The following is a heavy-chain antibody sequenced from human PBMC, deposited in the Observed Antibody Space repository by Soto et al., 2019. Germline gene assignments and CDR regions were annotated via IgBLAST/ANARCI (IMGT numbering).Heavy chain of an antibody. Sequence: GGSLRLSCAASGFTFSSYGMHWVRQAPGKGLEWVAVIWYDGSNKYYADSVKGRFTISRDNSKNTLYLQMNSLRAEDTAVYYCARDWSGYFDWLSRPGGMDVWGRGTTVTVSS. CDR2: IWYDGSNK. D-gene: IGHD3-9*01. J-gene: IGHJ6*02. CDR3: ARDWSGYFDWLSRPGGMDV. V-gene: IGHV3-33*01. CDR1: GFTFSSYG.